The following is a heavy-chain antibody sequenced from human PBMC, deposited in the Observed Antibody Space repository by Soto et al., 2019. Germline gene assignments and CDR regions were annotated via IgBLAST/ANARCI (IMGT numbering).Heavy chain of an antibody. J-gene: IGHJ3*02. D-gene: IGHD6-19*01. CDR2: MGNDGITT. Sequence: GGSLRLSCAASGFTFSTYGMHWVRQAPGKGLEWVAVMGNDGITTFYADSVKGRFTISRDNSKNTLFLQMNSLRADDTAVYYWSKEVQWVIHAFDIWGQGKMVTVSS. V-gene: IGHV3-30*02. CDR1: GFTFSTYG. CDR3: SKEVQWVIHAFDI.